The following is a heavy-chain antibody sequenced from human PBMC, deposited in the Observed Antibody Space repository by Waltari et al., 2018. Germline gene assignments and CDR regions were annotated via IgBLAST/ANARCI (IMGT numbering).Heavy chain of an antibody. CDR1: GGTFSSYA. D-gene: IGHD6-13*01. Sequence: QVQLVQSGAEVKKPGSSVKVSCQASGGTFSSYAIRWVRPAPGQGLEWMGGIIPIFGTANYAQKFQGRVTITADESTSTAYMELSSLRSEDTAVYYCARGTYSSSWYAPDYWGQGTLVTVSS. CDR3: ARGTYSSSWYAPDY. J-gene: IGHJ4*02. CDR2: IIPIFGTA. V-gene: IGHV1-69*01.